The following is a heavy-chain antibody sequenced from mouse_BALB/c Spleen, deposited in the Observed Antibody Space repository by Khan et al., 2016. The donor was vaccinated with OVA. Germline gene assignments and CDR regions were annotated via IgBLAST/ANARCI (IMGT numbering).Heavy chain of an antibody. D-gene: IGHD2-13*01. CDR3: AIIFYGDDWFAY. CDR1: GSSSTSYG. Sequence: QVQLKESGPGLVAPSQSLSITCTVSGSSSTSYGVSWARQTPGKGLEWLGVIWSDGNTNYHSSLKSRLTITKDNSKSQVLLKLNSLQTDDTATYYCAIIFYGDDWFAYWGQGTLVTVSA. CDR2: IWSDGNT. J-gene: IGHJ3*01. V-gene: IGHV2-3*01.